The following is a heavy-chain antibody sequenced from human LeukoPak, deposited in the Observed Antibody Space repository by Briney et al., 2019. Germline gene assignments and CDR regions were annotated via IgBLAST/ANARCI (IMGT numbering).Heavy chain of an antibody. V-gene: IGHV1-2*02. D-gene: IGHD4-4*01. CDR3: ARDLLGANTVTPDY. Sequence: ASVKVSCKASGYTFTGYYMHWVRQAPGQGLEWMGWVNPNSGGTNYAQKFQGRVTMTRDTSISTAYMELSRLRSDDTAVYYCARDLLGANTVTPDYWGQGTLVTVSS. CDR1: GYTFTGYY. J-gene: IGHJ4*02. CDR2: VNPNSGGT.